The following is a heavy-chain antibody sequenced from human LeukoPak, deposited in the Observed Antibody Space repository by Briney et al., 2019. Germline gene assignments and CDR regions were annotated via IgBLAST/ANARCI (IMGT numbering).Heavy chain of an antibody. Sequence: AGRSLRLSCAASGFTFSSYAMHWVRQAPGKGLEWVAVISYDGSNKYYADSAKGRFTISRDNSKNTLYLQMNSLRAEDTAVYYCAREEVSSSWGQGTLVTVSS. CDR3: AREEVSSS. CDR1: GFTFSSYA. J-gene: IGHJ4*02. CDR2: ISYDGSNK. D-gene: IGHD2-8*01. V-gene: IGHV3-30*04.